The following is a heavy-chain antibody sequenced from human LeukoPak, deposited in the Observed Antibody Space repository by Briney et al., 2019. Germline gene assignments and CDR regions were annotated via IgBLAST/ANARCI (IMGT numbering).Heavy chain of an antibody. D-gene: IGHD5-18*01. CDR1: GFTFDDYA. V-gene: IGHV3-9*01. J-gene: IGHJ4*02. CDR3: AKDIRLGYSYGLIFGY. CDR2: ISWNSGSI. Sequence: GRSLRLSCAASGFTFDDYAMHWVRQAPGKGLEWVSGISWNSGSIGYADSVKGRFTISRDNAKNSLYLQMNSLRAEDTALYYCAKDIRLGYSYGLIFGYWGQGTLVTVSS.